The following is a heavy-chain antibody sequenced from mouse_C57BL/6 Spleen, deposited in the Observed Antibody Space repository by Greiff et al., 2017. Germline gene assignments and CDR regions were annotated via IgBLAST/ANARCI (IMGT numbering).Heavy chain of an antibody. CDR1: GFSLTSYG. CDR3: AKRASTVVDWYFDV. Sequence: QVQLKQSGPGLAAPSQSLSITCTVSGFSLTSYGVSWVRQPPGKGLELLGVLWGDGSTDYHSALISRLSLSKDNSKSQVSLKLNSLQTDDTATYYCAKRASTVVDWYFDVWGTGTTVTVSS. CDR2: LWGDGST. J-gene: IGHJ1*03. V-gene: IGHV2-3*01. D-gene: IGHD1-1*01.